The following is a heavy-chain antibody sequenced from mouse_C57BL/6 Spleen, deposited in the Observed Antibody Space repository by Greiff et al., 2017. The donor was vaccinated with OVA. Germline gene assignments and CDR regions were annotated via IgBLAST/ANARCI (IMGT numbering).Heavy chain of an antibody. CDR3: TRGGSNSYFDY. CDR1: GYTFTDYE. J-gene: IGHJ2*01. V-gene: IGHV1-15*01. D-gene: IGHD2-5*01. Sequence: QVHVKQSGAELVRPGASVTLSCKASGYTFTDYEMHWVKQTPVHGLEWIGAIDPETGGTAYNQKFKGKAILTADKSSSTAYMELRSLTSEDSAVYYCTRGGSNSYFDYWGQGTTLTVSS. CDR2: IDPETGGT.